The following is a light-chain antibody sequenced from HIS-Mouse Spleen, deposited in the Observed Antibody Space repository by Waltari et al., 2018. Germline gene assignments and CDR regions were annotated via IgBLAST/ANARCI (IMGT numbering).Light chain of an antibody. V-gene: IGLV2-14*03. CDR2: DVS. J-gene: IGLJ2*01. Sequence: QSALTQPASVSGSPGQSITISCTGTSSDVGVYNYVSWYQQHHGKAPKLVIYDVSNRPSGVSNRFSGSKSGNTASLTISGLQAEDEADYYCSSYTSSSTLVVFGGGTKLTVL. CDR3: SSYTSSSTLVV. CDR1: SSDVGVYNY.